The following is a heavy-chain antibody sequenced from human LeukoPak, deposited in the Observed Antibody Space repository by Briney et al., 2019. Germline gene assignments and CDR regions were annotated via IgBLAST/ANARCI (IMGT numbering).Heavy chain of an antibody. CDR2: MNPNSGNT. Sequence: ASVKVSCKASGYTFTSYDINWVRQATGQGLEWMGWMNPNSGNTGYAQKFQGRVTMTRNTSISTAYMELRSLRSDDTAVYYCARDSGGRGHFDLWGQGTLVTVSS. J-gene: IGHJ4*02. CDR1: GYTFTSYD. CDR3: ARDSGGRGHFDL. V-gene: IGHV1-8*01. D-gene: IGHD3-16*01.